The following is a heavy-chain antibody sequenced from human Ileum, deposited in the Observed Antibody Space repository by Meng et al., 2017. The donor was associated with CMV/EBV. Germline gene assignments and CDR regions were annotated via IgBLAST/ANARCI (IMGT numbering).Heavy chain of an antibody. V-gene: IGHV3-30-3*01. CDR2: VVNDGNKK. J-gene: IGHJ4*02. Sequence: VQLVESGGDLVKPWTSLRLSCAASGFTFSDYEMHWVRQAPGKGLEWVTLVVNDGNKKYYADSVKGRFTISRDNSAKMVYLEMNNLRPEDTAIYYCARDFDYWGQGTLVTVSS. CDR1: GFTFSDYE. CDR3: ARDFDY.